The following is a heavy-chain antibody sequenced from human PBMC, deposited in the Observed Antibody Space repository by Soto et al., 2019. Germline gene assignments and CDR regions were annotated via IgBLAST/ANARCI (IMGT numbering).Heavy chain of an antibody. V-gene: IGHV4-34*02. CDR2: INHGGST. CDR3: ARGGGNSGYFFDY. CDR1: GGSLSDYS. Sequence: QVQLRHWGAGLLKPSETLSLRCAVYGGSLSDYSWSWVRQSPEKGLEWIGEINHGGSTKYNPSLKSRVTISVDTSKNKVSLILTSATAADTAVYRCARGGGNSGYFFDYWGRGTLVTVSS. D-gene: IGHD5-12*01. J-gene: IGHJ4*02.